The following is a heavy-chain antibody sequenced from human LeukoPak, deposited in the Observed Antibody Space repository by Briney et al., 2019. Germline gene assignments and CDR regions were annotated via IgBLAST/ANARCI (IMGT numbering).Heavy chain of an antibody. Sequence: GRSLRLACAASGFTLSSYAMHWVRQAPGKGLEWVAVISYDGSNKYYADSVKGRFTISRDNSKNTLYLQMNSLRAEDTAVYYCARALTIFGVVRVAFDSWGQGTMVTVSS. CDR1: GFTLSSYA. CDR2: ISYDGSNK. CDR3: ARALTIFGVVRVAFDS. J-gene: IGHJ3*02. V-gene: IGHV3-30*04. D-gene: IGHD3-3*01.